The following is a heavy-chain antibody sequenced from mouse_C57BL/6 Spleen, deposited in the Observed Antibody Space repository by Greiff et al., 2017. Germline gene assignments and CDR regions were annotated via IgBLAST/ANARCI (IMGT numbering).Heavy chain of an antibody. D-gene: IGHD2-4*01. CDR2: INYDGSST. Sequence: DVKLVESEGGLVQPGSSMKLSCTASGFTFSDYYMAWVRQVPEKGLEWVANINYDGSSTYYLDSLKSRFIISRDNAKNILYLQMSSLKSEDTATYYCARGDYPYFDVWGTGTTVTVSS. CDR3: ARGDYPYFDV. CDR1: GFTFSDYY. V-gene: IGHV5-16*01. J-gene: IGHJ1*03.